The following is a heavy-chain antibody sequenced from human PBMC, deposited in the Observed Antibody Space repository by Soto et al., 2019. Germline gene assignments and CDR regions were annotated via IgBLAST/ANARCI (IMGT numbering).Heavy chain of an antibody. D-gene: IGHD3-10*01. CDR2: IIPIFSTP. Sequence: QVQLVQSGAEVKKPGSSVKVSCKTSGGTFGSYAISWVRQAPGQGLEGMGGIIPIFSTPNYAQKCQGRVTITSDESAGTAKRELSRMASQDTAVYYCASPTHYYFGMSVKSAWFDRCGE. J-gene: IGHJ5*02. CDR3: ASPTHYYFGMSVKSAWFDR. V-gene: IGHV1-69*05. CDR1: GGTFGSYA.